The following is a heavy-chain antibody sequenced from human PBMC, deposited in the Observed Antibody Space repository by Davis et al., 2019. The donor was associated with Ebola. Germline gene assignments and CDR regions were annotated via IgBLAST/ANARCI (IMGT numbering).Heavy chain of an antibody. CDR1: GFTFSSYS. CDR3: ARGYGDYYYYYGMDV. D-gene: IGHD4-17*01. V-gene: IGHV3-48*04. J-gene: IGHJ6*02. Sequence: GESLKISCAASGFTFSSYSMNWVRQAPGKGLEWVSYISSSGRTIYYADAVKGRFTISTDNAKNSLFLQMNSLRAEDTAVYYCARGYGDYYYYYGMDVWGQGTTVTVSS. CDR2: ISSSGRTI.